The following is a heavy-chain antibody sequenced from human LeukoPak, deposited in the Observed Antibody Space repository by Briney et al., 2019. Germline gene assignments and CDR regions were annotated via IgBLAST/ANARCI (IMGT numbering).Heavy chain of an antibody. V-gene: IGHV4-39*01. CDR1: GGSISSSSYY. Sequence: SETLSLTCTVSGGSISSSSYYWGWIRQPPGKGLEWIGSIYYSGSTYYNPSLKSRVTISVDTSKNQFSLKLSSVTAADTAVYYCARHGIYYYVGNAPYGWFDPWGQGTLVTVSS. CDR2: IYYSGST. CDR3: ARHGIYYYVGNAPYGWFDP. J-gene: IGHJ5*02. D-gene: IGHD3-10*02.